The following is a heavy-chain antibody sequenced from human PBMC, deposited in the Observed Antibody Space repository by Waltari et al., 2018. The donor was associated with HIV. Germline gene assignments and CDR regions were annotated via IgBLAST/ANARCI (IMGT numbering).Heavy chain of an antibody. V-gene: IGHV4-38-2*01. J-gene: IGHJ4*02. Sequence: QVQLQESGPGLVKPSETLSLTCAVSGYSISSGYYWGWIRQPPGKGLEWIGSIYHSGSTYYNPSLKMRVTISVDTSKNQFSRKLSSVTAADTAVYYCARVGASYFDYWGQGTLVTVSS. CDR1: GYSISSGYY. CDR2: IYHSGST. CDR3: ARVGASYFDY. D-gene: IGHD1-26*01.